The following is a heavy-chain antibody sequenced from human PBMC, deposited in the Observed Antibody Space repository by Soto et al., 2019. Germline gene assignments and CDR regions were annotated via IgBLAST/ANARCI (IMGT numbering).Heavy chain of an antibody. CDR2: IYYSGST. V-gene: IGHV4-31*03. CDR1: GGSISSGGYY. J-gene: IGHJ4*02. Sequence: QVQLQESGPGLVKPSQTLSLTCTVSGGSISSGGYYWCWIRQHPGKGLEGIGYIYYSGSTYYNPSLKSRVTISVDTSKNQFSLKLSSVTAADTAVYYCARVSQLRYFDWLSTYYFDYWGQGTLVTVSS. CDR3: ARVSQLRYFDWLSTYYFDY. D-gene: IGHD3-9*01.